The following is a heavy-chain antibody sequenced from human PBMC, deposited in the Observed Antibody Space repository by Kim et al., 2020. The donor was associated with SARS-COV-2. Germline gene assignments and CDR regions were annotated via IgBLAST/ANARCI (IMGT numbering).Heavy chain of an antibody. V-gene: IGHV4-39*01. Sequence: SETLSLTCTVSGGSISSSSYYWGWIRQPPGKGLEWIGSIYYSGSTYYNPSLKSRVTISVDTSKNQFSLKLSSVTAADTAVYYCARPSWWGGGNFWFDPWGQGTLVTVSS. J-gene: IGHJ5*02. CDR2: IYYSGST. CDR1: GGSISSSSYY. CDR3: ARPSWWGGGNFWFDP. D-gene: IGHD2-21*01.